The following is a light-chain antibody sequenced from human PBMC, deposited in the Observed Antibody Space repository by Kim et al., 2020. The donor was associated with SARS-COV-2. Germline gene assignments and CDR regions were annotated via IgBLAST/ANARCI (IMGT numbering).Light chain of an antibody. CDR2: DDS. CDR1: YIGRES. Sequence: ARGEKASNSCEGNYIGRESDHWYQRKPGQGPVGVIHDDSDRPPGIPERLSGSNSGNTATLTISRVEAGDEADYYCQVWDNSGGHVVFGGGTQLTVL. V-gene: IGLV3-21*02. J-gene: IGLJ2*01. CDR3: QVWDNSGGHVV.